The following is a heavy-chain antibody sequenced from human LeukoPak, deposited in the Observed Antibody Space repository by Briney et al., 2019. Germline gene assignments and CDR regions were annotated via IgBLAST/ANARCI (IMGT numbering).Heavy chain of an antibody. Sequence: SETLSLTCTVSGGSISSGDYYWSWIRQPPGKGLEWIGYIYYSGSTYYNPSLKSRVTISVDTSKSQFSLKLSSVTAADTAVYYCARDRDYGDYYHYGMDVWGQGTTVTVSS. CDR3: ARDRDYGDYYHYGMDV. J-gene: IGHJ6*02. CDR1: GGSISSGDYY. V-gene: IGHV4-30-4*01. CDR2: IYYSGST. D-gene: IGHD4-17*01.